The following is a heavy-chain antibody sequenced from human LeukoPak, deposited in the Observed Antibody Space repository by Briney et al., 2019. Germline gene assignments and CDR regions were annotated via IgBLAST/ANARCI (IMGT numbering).Heavy chain of an antibody. Sequence: ASVKVSCKASGYTFTNYAISWDRQAPGQGLEWVARISGYNGNTDYAQKVKDRVTVTADTSTAYLEMRGLTSDDTAVYYCARDHGDFVGVKVGFDSWGQGTLVTVSS. CDR3: ARDHGDFVGVKVGFDS. CDR2: ISGYNGNT. D-gene: IGHD4-17*01. CDR1: GYTFTNYA. J-gene: IGHJ4*02. V-gene: IGHV1-18*01.